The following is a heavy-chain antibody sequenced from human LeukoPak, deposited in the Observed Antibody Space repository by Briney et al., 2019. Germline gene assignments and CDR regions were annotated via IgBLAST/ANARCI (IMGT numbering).Heavy chain of an antibody. V-gene: IGHV5-51*01. D-gene: IGHD5-24*01. CDR2: IYPGDSDT. J-gene: IGHJ4*02. CDR1: GYSFTSYW. CDR3: ARQATRDGYKDY. Sequence: GESLKIPCKGSGYSFTSYWIGWVRQIPGKGLEWMGIIYPGDSDTRYSPSFQGQVTISADKSITTAYLQWSSLKASDSAVYYCARQATRDGYKDYWGQGTLVTVSS.